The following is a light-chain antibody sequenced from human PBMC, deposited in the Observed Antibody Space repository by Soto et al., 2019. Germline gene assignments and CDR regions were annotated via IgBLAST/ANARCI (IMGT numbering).Light chain of an antibody. CDR2: LNNDGSH. CDR1: SGHSSYA. J-gene: IGLJ3*02. CDR3: QTWGTGIRV. Sequence: QPVLTQSPSASASLGASVNLTCTLSSGHSSYAIAWHQQQPEKGPRYLMNLNNDGSHSKGDGIPDRFSGSSSGAERYLTISSLQSEDEADYYCQTWGTGIRVFGGGTKLTVL. V-gene: IGLV4-69*01.